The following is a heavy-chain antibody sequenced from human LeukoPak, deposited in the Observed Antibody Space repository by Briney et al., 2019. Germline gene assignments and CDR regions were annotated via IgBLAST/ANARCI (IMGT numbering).Heavy chain of an antibody. J-gene: IGHJ6*03. CDR2: ISGSGGST. D-gene: IGHD2-2*01. CDR1: AFTFSSYA. V-gene: IGHV3-23*01. CDR3: ASPYCSSTSCYQTRYYYYMDV. Sequence: GGSLRLSCAASAFTFSSYAMSWVRQAPGKGLEWVSAISGSGGSTYYADSVKGRFTISRDNAKNSLYLQMNSLRAEDTAVYYCASPYCSSTSCYQTRYYYYMDVWGKGTTVTVSS.